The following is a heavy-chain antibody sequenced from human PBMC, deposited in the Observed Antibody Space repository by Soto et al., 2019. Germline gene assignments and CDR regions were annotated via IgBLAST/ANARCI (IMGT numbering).Heavy chain of an antibody. CDR1: GGSFSNFG. Sequence: GASVKVSCKASGGSFSNFGISWVRQAPGQGLEWMGGIVPVFGRPNYAQRFRGRLTITADESTSTGYMELISLRSDDTAVYYCARVPRYYDFWSGYPAYYYYYGMDVWGQGTTVTVSS. D-gene: IGHD3-3*01. CDR2: IVPVFGRP. CDR3: ARVPRYYDFWSGYPAYYYYYGMDV. J-gene: IGHJ6*02. V-gene: IGHV1-69*13.